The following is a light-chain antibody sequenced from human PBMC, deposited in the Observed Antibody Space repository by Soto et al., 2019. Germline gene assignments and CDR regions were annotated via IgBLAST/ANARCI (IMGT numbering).Light chain of an antibody. CDR3: SSFTSRFTFV. CDR1: RSDVGAYNY. V-gene: IGLV2-14*01. Sequence: QSVLTQPASVSGSPGQSIAISCTGTRSDVGAYNYVSRYQQHPGKAPKLMISEVTNRPSGVSDRFSGSKSGNTASLTISGLQAEDEADYYCSSFTSRFTFVFGTGTKV. J-gene: IGLJ1*01. CDR2: EVT.